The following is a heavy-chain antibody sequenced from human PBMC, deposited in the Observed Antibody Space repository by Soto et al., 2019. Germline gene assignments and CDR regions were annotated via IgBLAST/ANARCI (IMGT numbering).Heavy chain of an antibody. CDR1: GYTFTSYG. CDR2: ISAYNGNT. J-gene: IGHJ3*02. V-gene: IGHV1-18*01. Sequence: QVQLVQSGAEVKKPGASVKVSCKASGYTFTSYGISWVRQAPGQGLEWMGWISAYNGNTNYAQKLKGRVTXXTXTXXSTAYMELRSLRSDDTAVYYCARAEQQLDDPAFDIWGQGTMVTVSS. CDR3: ARAEQQLDDPAFDI. D-gene: IGHD6-13*01.